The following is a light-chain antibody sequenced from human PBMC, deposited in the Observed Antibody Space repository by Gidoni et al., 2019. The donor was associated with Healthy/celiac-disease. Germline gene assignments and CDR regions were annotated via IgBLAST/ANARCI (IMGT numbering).Light chain of an antibody. Sequence: EVVMTQSPATLSVSPGERATLPCRASQRVSSNLACYQQKPGQAPRLLSYGASTRATGIPARFSGSGSGTEFTLTISSLQTEDFAVYYCQQYNNWPPWTFGQGTKVEIK. CDR2: GAS. CDR3: QQYNNWPPWT. V-gene: IGKV3-15*01. CDR1: QRVSSN. J-gene: IGKJ1*01.